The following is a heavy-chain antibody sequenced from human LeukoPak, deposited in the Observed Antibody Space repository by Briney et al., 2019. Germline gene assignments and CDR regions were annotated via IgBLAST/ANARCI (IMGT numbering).Heavy chain of an antibody. Sequence: PSETLSLTCTVSGGSISSYYWSWIRQPPGKGLEWIGYIYYSGSTNYNPSLKSRVTISVDTSKNQFSLKLSSVTAADTAVYYCAREVYYYYMDVWGKGTTVTISS. V-gene: IGHV4-59*01. J-gene: IGHJ6*03. CDR1: GGSISSYY. CDR3: AREVYYYYMDV. CDR2: IYYSGST.